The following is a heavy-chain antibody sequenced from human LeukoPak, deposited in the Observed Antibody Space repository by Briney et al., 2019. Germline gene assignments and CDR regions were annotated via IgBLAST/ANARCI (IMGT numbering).Heavy chain of an antibody. CDR3: ARGSRCSGGSCYVYYFDY. D-gene: IGHD2-15*01. CDR1: GFTFSSYA. CDR2: TSYDGSNK. V-gene: IGHV3-30-3*01. J-gene: IGHJ4*02. Sequence: PGRSLRLSCAASGFTFSSYAMHWVRQAPGKGLEWVAVTSYDGSNKYYADSVKGRFTISRDNSKNTLYLQMNSLRAEDTAVYYCARGSRCSGGSCYVYYFDYWGQGTLVTVSS.